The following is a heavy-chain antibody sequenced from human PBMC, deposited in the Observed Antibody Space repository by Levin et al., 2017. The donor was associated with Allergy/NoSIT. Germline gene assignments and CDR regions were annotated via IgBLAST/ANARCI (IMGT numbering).Heavy chain of an antibody. V-gene: IGHV3-30*02. D-gene: IGHD3-22*01. CDR1: GFTFSDFG. CDR3: AREAGPYYDTSGYYFAY. J-gene: IGHJ4*02. CDR2: IRFDGSYK. Sequence: AGESLKISCAASGFTFSDFGMYWVRQAPGKGLEWLAFIRFDGSYKYYADSVKARFTISRDNAKNTLYLEMNSLRAEDTAVYYCAREAGPYYDTSGYYFAYWGQGSLVTVSS.